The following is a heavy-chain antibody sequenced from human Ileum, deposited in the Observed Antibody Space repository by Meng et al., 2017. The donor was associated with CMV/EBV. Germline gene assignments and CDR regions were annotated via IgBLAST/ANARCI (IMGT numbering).Heavy chain of an antibody. J-gene: IGHJ4*02. V-gene: IGHV4-39*07. CDR3: ARNVGFYSSQIAY. CDR2: VYYSGTT. Sequence: LPLQESGPVRVKPSETLSLALPASGGSPTSSTYYWGWIRQPPGKGLEWIGSVYYSGTTYYNPSLKSRVNMSIDTSKNRFSLKLSSATAADTAVYYCARNVGFYSSQIAYWGQGALVTVSS. CDR1: GGSPTSSTYY. D-gene: IGHD3-3*01.